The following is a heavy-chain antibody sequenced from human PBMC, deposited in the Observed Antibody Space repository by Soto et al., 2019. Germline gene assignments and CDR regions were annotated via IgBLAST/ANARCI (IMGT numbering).Heavy chain of an antibody. CDR3: ARATIVLVPAAMAPFDY. D-gene: IGHD2-2*01. CDR1: GGSISSGDYY. J-gene: IGHJ4*02. Sequence: SETLSLTCTVSGGSISSGDYYWSWIRQPPGKGLEWIGYIYYSGSTYYNPSLKSRVTISVDTSKNQFSLKLSSVTAADTAVYYCARATIVLVPAAMAPFDYWGQGTLVTVSS. V-gene: IGHV4-30-4*01. CDR2: IYYSGST.